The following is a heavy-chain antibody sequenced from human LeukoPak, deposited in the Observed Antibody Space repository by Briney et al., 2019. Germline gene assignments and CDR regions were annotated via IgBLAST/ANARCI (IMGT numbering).Heavy chain of an antibody. CDR2: MYYTGRT. Sequence: GSLRLSCAASGFTFSSYGMHWVRQTPGKGLEWLGYMYYTGRTKYNPSLKSRVTFSLDMSKNQFSLKLDSVTAADTAMYYCTRITIHGNSDYWGQGTLVTVSS. CDR1: GFTFSSYG. V-gene: IGHV4-59*01. J-gene: IGHJ4*02. CDR3: TRITIHGNSDY. D-gene: IGHD5-24*01.